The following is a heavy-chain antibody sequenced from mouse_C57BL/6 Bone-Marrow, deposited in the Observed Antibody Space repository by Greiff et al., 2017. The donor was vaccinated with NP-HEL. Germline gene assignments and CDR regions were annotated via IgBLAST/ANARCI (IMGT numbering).Heavy chain of an antibody. J-gene: IGHJ3*01. CDR3: AIIYYGSSFAY. CDR1: GYSFTSYY. D-gene: IGHD1-1*01. CDR2: IYPGSGNT. V-gene: IGHV1-66*01. Sequence: QVHVKQSGPELVKPGASVKISCKASGYSFTSYYIHWVKQRPGQGLEWIGWIYPGSGNTKYNEKFKGKATLTADTSSSTAYMQLSSLTSEDSAVYYCAIIYYGSSFAYWGQGTLVTVSA.